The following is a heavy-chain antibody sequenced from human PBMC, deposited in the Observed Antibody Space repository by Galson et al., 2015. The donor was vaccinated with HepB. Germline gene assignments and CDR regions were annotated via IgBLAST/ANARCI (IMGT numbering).Heavy chain of an antibody. J-gene: IGHJ4*02. CDR2: IKSKTDGGTT. CDR3: TTGGYYIFDF. V-gene: IGHV3-15*01. D-gene: IGHD1-26*01. CDR1: GFTFSNAW. Sequence: SLRLSCAASGFTFSNAWMSWVRQAPGKGLEWVGRIKSKTDGGTTDYAAHVKGRFTISRNDSKNTLYLEMNSLKTEDTSVYYCTTGGYYIFDFWGQGTLVTVSS.